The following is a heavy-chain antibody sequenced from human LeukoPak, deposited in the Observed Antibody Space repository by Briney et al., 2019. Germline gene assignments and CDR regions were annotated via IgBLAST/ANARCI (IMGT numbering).Heavy chain of an antibody. CDR3: ARDGSWYGFDP. D-gene: IGHD6-13*01. CDR1: GFTFSSYE. V-gene: IGHV3-48*03. Sequence: WGTLRLSCAASGFTFSSYEMNWVRQAPGKGLEWVSYISSSGSTIYYADSVKGRFTISRDNAKNSLYLQMNSLRAEDTAVYYCARDGSWYGFDPWGQGTLVTVSS. J-gene: IGHJ5*02. CDR2: ISSSGSTI.